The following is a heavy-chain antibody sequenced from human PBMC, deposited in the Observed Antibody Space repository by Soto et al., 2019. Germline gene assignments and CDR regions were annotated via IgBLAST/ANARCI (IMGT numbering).Heavy chain of an antibody. CDR3: ARGPGSGWYRDWFDP. D-gene: IGHD6-19*01. J-gene: IGHJ5*02. CDR2: INHSGST. Sequence: SETLSLTCAVYGGSFSGYYWSWIRQPPGKGLEWIGEINHSGSTNYNPSLKSRVTISVDTSKNQFSLKLSSVTAADTAVYYCARGPGSGWYRDWFDPWGQGTLVTV. CDR1: GGSFSGYY. V-gene: IGHV4-34*01.